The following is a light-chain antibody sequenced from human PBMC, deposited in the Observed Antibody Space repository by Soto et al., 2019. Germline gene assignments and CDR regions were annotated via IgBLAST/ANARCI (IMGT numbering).Light chain of an antibody. CDR1: SSNIGAGYD. Sequence: QSVLTQPPSVSGAPGQRVTISCTGSSSNIGAGYDVHWYQQLPGTAPKLLIYDNNSRPSGVPDRFSGSKSGTSVSLAITGLQAEDEADYYCQSYDSGLSAVVFGGGTKLTVL. J-gene: IGLJ2*01. CDR2: DNN. CDR3: QSYDSGLSAVV. V-gene: IGLV1-40*01.